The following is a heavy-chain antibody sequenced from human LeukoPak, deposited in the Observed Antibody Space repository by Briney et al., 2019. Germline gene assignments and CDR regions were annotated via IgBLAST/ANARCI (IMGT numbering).Heavy chain of an antibody. Sequence: ASVKVSCKVSGYTLTELSMHWVRQAPGKGLEWVANIKQDGSEKFYVDSVKGRFTISRDNAKNPLYLQMNSLREEDTAVYYCGRAMEVWGQGTTVTVSS. J-gene: IGHJ6*02. V-gene: IGHV3-7*04. CDR1: GYTLTELS. CDR2: IKQDGSEK. CDR3: GRAMEV.